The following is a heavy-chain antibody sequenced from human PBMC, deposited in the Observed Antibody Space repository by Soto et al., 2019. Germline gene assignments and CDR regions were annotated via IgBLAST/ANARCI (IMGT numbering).Heavy chain of an antibody. CDR3: AREGCCSSTSCYRFAHLNWFDP. CDR2: IWYDGSNK. J-gene: IGHJ5*02. V-gene: IGHV3-33*01. CDR1: GFTFSSYG. D-gene: IGHD2-2*01. Sequence: PGGSLRLSCAASGFTFSSYGMHWVRQAPGKGLEWVAFIWYDGSNKYYADSVKGRFTISRDNSKNTLYLQMNSLRAEDTAVYYCAREGCCSSTSCYRFAHLNWFDPWGQGTLVTVSS.